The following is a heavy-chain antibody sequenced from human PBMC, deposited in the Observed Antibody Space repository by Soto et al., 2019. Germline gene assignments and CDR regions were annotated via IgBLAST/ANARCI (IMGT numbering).Heavy chain of an antibody. CDR1: GGTFRNYA. CDR3: ARKWLTDGDWLLHFAF. V-gene: IGHV1-69*13. Sequence: ASLKVSCNASGGTFRNYALSWVRQAPGRGLEWMGGVIPHFGTTNYAQKFQGRVTITAEESTNTAYMELRSLTSEDTAIYYCARKWLTDGDWLLHFAFCGQGTPVTASS. CDR2: VIPHFGTT. J-gene: IGHJ4*02. D-gene: IGHD3-9*01.